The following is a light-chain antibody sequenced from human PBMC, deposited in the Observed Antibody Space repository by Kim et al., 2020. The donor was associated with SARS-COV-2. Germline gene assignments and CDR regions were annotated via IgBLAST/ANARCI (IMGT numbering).Light chain of an antibody. Sequence: PGQSITISCTRTSSDVGGYNYVSWYQQHPGKAPKLIIYDVSKRPSGVSNRFSGSKSGNTASLTISGLQAEDEADYYCSSYTSSSTAFGGGTQLTVL. CDR2: DVS. J-gene: IGLJ3*02. CDR1: SSDVGGYNY. CDR3: SSYTSSSTA. V-gene: IGLV2-14*04.